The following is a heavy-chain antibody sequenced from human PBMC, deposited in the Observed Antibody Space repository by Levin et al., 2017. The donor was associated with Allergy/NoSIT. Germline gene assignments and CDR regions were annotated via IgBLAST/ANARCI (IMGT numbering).Heavy chain of an antibody. CDR2: IYYSGST. D-gene: IGHD5-12*01. CDR3: ARLNSGYDLGGIDY. CDR1: GGSIRSSNFY. V-gene: IGHV4-39*01. Sequence: GSLRLSCTVSGGSIRSSNFYWGWIRQPPGKGLQWIGSIYYSGSTSYKPALESRVTISVDTSKNQFSLKLRSVTAADTAVYYCARLNSGYDLGGIDYWGQGTLVSVFS. J-gene: IGHJ4*02.